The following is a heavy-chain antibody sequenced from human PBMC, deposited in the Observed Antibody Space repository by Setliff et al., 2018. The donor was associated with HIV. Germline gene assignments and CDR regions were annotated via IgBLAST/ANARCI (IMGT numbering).Heavy chain of an antibody. CDR1: GYIFTSYD. CDR3: ARALRGFHGSGTQFYYYLDV. D-gene: IGHD3-10*01. V-gene: IGHV1-8*03. Sequence: GASVKVSCKASGYIFTSYDVNWVRQAPGQGLEWMGWMDPNNGHTTYAQNFQGRVTITRDTSVGTAYMELSSLRSEDTAVYYCARALRGFHGSGTQFYYYLDVWGKGTTVTVSS. CDR2: MDPNNGHT. J-gene: IGHJ6*03.